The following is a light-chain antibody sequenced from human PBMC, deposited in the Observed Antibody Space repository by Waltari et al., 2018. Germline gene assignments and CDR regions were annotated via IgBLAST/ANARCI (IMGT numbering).Light chain of an antibody. CDR2: RNN. CDR1: SSNIGRNY. Sequence: QSVLTQPPSASGTPGQRVTISCSGSSSNIGRNYVYWYQQLPGTAPKLLIYRNNQQPEGVPDRFSGSKSGTSASLAISGLRYEDEADYYCAAWDDSLSGVVFGGGTKLTVL. J-gene: IGLJ2*01. CDR3: AAWDDSLSGVV. V-gene: IGLV1-47*01.